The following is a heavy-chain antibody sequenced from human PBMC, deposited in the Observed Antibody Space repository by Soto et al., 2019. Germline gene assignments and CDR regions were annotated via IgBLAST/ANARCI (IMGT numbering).Heavy chain of an antibody. V-gene: IGHV4-61*01. J-gene: IGHJ3*02. CDR1: GGSVSSGRNY. CDR2: LYYSGST. Sequence: SETVSLTCTVSGGSVSSGRNYLSWIRQPPGKGLEWIGYLYYSGSTNYNPSLNSRVTISLDTYKNQFYLKLSSGTAADTAVYFCARTRDVWSANDACEIWGQGTMVT. D-gene: IGHD3-3*01. CDR3: ARTRDVWSANDACEI.